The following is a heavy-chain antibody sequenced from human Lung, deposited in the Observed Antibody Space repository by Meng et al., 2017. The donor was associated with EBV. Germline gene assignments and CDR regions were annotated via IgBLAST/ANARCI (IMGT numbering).Heavy chain of an antibody. D-gene: IGHD3-16*02. V-gene: IGHV1-18*01. J-gene: IGHJ4*02. Sequence: QVQRGTSGGEGKRPGAQVTVSCKASGYTFTSYGISWVRQAPGQGLEWMGWISAYNGNTNYAQKLQGRVTMTTDTSTSTAYMELRSLRSDDTAVYYCARDRYPRGCVDYWGQGTLVTVSS. CDR3: ARDRYPRGCVDY. CDR1: GYTFTSYG. CDR2: ISAYNGNT.